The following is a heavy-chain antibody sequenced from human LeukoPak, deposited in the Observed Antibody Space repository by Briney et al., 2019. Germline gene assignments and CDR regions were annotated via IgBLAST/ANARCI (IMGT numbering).Heavy chain of an antibody. CDR2: ISSGGTSI. Sequence: GGSLRLSCAASGFTFSDYYMSWIRQAPGKGLEWVSYISSGGTSIYYADSVKGRFTISMDNAKNPLYLQMNSLRAEDTAVYYRAKGGGHTSGWFDSWGQGSLVTVSS. CDR1: GFTFSDYY. D-gene: IGHD6-19*01. V-gene: IGHV3-11*01. J-gene: IGHJ5*01. CDR3: AKGGGHTSGWFDS.